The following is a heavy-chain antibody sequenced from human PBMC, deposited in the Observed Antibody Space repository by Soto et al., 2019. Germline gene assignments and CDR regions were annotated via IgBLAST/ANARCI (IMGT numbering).Heavy chain of an antibody. CDR1: GFTFSSHA. CDR3: ARDPGYSNYDFDY. D-gene: IGHD5-12*01. J-gene: IGHJ4*02. CDR2: IWYDGSKK. V-gene: IGHV3-33*01. Sequence: PGGSLRLSCVASGFTFSSHAMHWVRQAPGKGLEWVAVIWYDGSKKYYADSVKGRFTVARDDSKNTLYLQMNSLGVEDTAVYYCARDPGYSNYDFDYWGQGTLVTVSS.